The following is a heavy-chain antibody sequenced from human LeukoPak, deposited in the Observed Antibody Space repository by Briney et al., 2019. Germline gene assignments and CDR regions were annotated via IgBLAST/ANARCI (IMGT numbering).Heavy chain of an antibody. J-gene: IGHJ4*02. V-gene: IGHV4-31*03. D-gene: IGHD3-3*01. CDR1: GGSISSGGYY. CDR3: ARTKGDFWSGYHRGHFDY. CDR2: IYYSGST. Sequence: SETLSLTCTVSGGSISSGGYYWSWIRQHRGRGLEWIGYIYYSGSTYYNPSLKSRVTISVDTSKNQFSLKLSSVTAADTAVYYCARTKGDFWSGYHRGHFDYWGQGTLVTVSS.